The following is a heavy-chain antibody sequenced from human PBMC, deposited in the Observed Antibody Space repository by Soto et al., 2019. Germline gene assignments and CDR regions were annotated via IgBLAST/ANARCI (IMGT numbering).Heavy chain of an antibody. Sequence: SEILSLTCTVSGGSISSGSYYWGWIRQPPGKGLEWIGTIYYSGSTHYNPSLKSRVTISVDTSKNQFSLKLSSVTAADTAVYFCARNRRYSSGWYYFDYWGQGTLVTVSS. D-gene: IGHD6-19*01. CDR3: ARNRRYSSGWYYFDY. CDR2: IYYSGST. V-gene: IGHV4-39*01. CDR1: GGSISSGSYY. J-gene: IGHJ4*02.